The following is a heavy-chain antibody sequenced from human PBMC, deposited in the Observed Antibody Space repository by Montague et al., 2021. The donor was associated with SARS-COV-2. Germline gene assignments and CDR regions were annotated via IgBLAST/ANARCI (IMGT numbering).Heavy chain of an antibody. CDR1: GFTFSDNA. V-gene: IGHV3-30-3*01. J-gene: IGHJ4*02. Sequence: SLRLSCAASGFTFSDNAMHWVRQAPGKGLEWVAIISYDGRNQHYAGSVKGRFTISRDNSKNTVYPQMDSLRTEDTALYYCARDPLIVEVPAAIDYWGQGTLVTVSS. CDR2: ISYDGRNQ. CDR3: ARDPLIVEVPAAIDY. D-gene: IGHD2-2*01.